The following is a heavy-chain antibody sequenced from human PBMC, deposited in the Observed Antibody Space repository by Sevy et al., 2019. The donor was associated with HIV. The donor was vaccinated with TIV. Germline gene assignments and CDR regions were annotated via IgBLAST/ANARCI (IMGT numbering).Heavy chain of an antibody. CDR3: AGGYCDGGCCLQLDY. D-gene: IGHD2-21*01. J-gene: IGHJ4*02. V-gene: IGHV4-39*01. Sequence: SETLSLTCTVPGGALSRSDYYWGWIRQPPGKGLEWIGNVYYSGKTFYSPSLKSRVSISADTSKNQFSLKLSFVTAADTAVYYCAGGYCDGGCCLQLDYWGQGTLVTVSS. CDR2: VYYSGKT. CDR1: GGALSRSDYY.